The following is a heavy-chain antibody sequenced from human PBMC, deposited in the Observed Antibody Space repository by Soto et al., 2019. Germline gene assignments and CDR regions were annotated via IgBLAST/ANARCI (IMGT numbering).Heavy chain of an antibody. CDR1: GGSISRGGSY. D-gene: IGHD3-9*01. J-gene: IGHJ6*02. Sequence: VHLQESCPGLVKPSQTLALTCTVSGGSISRGGSYWSWSRQHPGKVLEWIGYISYSGSTYYNPALKRRVTISADTSKNQFCLKLSSVTAADKAVYYCARDRRRYDSRDVWGQGTTVTDS. CDR2: ISYSGST. CDR3: ARDRRRYDSRDV. V-gene: IGHV4-31*03.